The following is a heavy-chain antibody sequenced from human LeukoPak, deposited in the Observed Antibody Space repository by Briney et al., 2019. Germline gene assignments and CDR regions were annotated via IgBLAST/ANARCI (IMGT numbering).Heavy chain of an antibody. CDR3: ARETIDGPLRANDY. CDR2: INPNTGGK. Sequence: GASVKVSCKASGYTFTKYYIHWVRQAPGQGLEWMGCINPNTGGKNYAQHFRGRVSMTRDTSNSTAYMELSGLRSDDTAVYYCARETIDGPLRANDYWGQGTLVTVSS. D-gene: IGHD4/OR15-4a*01. V-gene: IGHV1-2*02. CDR1: GYTFTKYY. J-gene: IGHJ4*02.